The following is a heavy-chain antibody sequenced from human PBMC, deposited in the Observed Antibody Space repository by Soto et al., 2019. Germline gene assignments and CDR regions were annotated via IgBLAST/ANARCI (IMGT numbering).Heavy chain of an antibody. CDR2: IIPNLGSA. Sequence: QVQLVQSGAEVKEPGSSVKVSCKASGGGNLRDYRTTWVRRAPGQGLEWMGGIIPNLGSANYAQNFQGIVTVTADESTNTVYMELRSLRSDDTAVYYCARGGDGNNSGAVYWGQGTPVTVSS. D-gene: IGHD2-21*01. CDR1: GGGNLRDYR. V-gene: IGHV1-69*01. J-gene: IGHJ4*02. CDR3: ARGGDGNNSGAVY.